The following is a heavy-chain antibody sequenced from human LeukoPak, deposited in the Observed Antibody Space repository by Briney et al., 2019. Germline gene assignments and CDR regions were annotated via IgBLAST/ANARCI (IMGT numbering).Heavy chain of an antibody. V-gene: IGHV4-39*01. J-gene: IGHJ5*02. Sequence: SETLSLTCTVSGGSISSSSYYWGWIRQPPGKGLEWIGSIYYSGSTYYNPSLKSRVTISVDTSKNQFSLKLSSVTAAGTAVYYCARTTMGWFDPWGQGTLVTVSS. D-gene: IGHD3-10*01. CDR1: GGSISSSSYY. CDR3: ARTTMGWFDP. CDR2: IYYSGST.